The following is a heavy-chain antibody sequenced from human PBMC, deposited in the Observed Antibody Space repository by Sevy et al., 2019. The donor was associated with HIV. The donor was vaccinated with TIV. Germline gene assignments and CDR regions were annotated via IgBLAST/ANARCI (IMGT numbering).Heavy chain of an antibody. CDR1: GYTFNNCG. CDR2: ISILTGNT. CDR3: ARTPDGGATIDDF. Sequence: ASVKVSCKTSGYTFNNCGVGWVRQAPGQGLEWMAWISILTGNTHFGENFQGRVTLTTDTSTNTAYMELRSLSSDDTAVYYCARTPDGGATIDDFWGQGTLVTVSS. V-gene: IGHV1-18*01. J-gene: IGHJ4*02. D-gene: IGHD5-12*01.